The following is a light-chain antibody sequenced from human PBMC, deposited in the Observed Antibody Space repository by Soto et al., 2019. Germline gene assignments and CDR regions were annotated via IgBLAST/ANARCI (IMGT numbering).Light chain of an antibody. CDR2: EVS. CDR3: SSYTTSSTRV. Sequence: QSALTQPASVSGSPGQSITISCTGTSSDVGGYKFVSWYQQHPGKAPKLMIYEVSSRPSGVSNRFSGSKSGNTASLTISGLQAEDEADYYCSSYTTSSTRVFGGGTKLTLL. J-gene: IGLJ3*02. V-gene: IGLV2-14*01. CDR1: SSDVGGYKF.